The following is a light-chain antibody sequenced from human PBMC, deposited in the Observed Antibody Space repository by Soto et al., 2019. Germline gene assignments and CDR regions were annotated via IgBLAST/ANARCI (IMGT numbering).Light chain of an antibody. CDR3: KQLNSYPWT. J-gene: IGKJ1*01. V-gene: IGKV1-9*01. Sequence: INLTKSPSSVSASIRDRVPISCRASQGISSYLAWYQQKPGKAPKRLIYAASTLQSGVPSRFSGSGSGTDFTLTISSLKPEDFVTYYCKQLNSYPWTCGQGTNGDI. CDR1: QGISSY. CDR2: AAS.